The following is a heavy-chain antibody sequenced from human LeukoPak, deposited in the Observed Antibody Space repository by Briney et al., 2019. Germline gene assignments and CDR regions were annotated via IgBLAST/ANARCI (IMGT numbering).Heavy chain of an antibody. J-gene: IGHJ6*03. CDR3: AKDVAPSNYYYMDV. Sequence: GRSLRLSCAASGFTFSSYGMHWVRQAPGRGLEWVAFVRYDGSNKQFADSVKGRFTMSRDNSKKTLFLLMNSLTTEDTAVYYCAKDVAPSNYYYMDVWGKGTTVTVSS. CDR1: GFTFSSYG. CDR2: VRYDGSNK. V-gene: IGHV3-30*02.